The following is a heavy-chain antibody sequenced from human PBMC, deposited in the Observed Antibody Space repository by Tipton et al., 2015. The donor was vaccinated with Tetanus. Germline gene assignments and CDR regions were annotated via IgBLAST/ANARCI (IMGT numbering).Heavy chain of an antibody. CDR1: GFTFKSYT. D-gene: IGHD3-10*01. J-gene: IGHJ6*02. CDR2: ISGSRLTP. CDR3: AKAFVYYNGMDV. V-gene: IGHV3-23*01. Sequence: GSLRLSCAASGFTFKSYTMNWVRQAPGNGLEWVAAISGSRLTPYYADSVKGRFTISRGNAKNTLYLQMDNLRDEDTAIYYCAKAFVYYNGMDVWGQGTTVIVSS.